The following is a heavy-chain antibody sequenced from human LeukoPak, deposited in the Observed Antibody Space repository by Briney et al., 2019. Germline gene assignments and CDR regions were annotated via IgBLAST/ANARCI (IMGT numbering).Heavy chain of an antibody. CDR1: GYTFTSYD. J-gene: IGHJ4*02. Sequence: GASVKVSCKASGYTFTSYDINWVRKAAGQGLQWMGWMDPNRGTTGYAQKFQGRVAMTKNTSISTAYMELSSLRPDDTAVYYCARGLMHSRTSYDYWGQGTLVTVSS. CDR2: MDPNRGTT. V-gene: IGHV1-8*01. CDR3: ARGLMHSRTSYDY. D-gene: IGHD6-13*01.